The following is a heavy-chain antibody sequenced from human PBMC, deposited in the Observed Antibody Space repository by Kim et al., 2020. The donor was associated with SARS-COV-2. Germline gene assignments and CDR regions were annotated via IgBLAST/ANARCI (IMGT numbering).Heavy chain of an antibody. V-gene: IGHV4-34*01. J-gene: IGHJ6*01. D-gene: IGHD2-2*02. Sequence: SETLSLTCAVYGGSFSGYYWSWIRQPPGKGLEWIGEINHSGSTNYNPSLKSRVTISVDTSKNQFSLKLSSVTAADTAVYYCARVLRYCSSTSCYSFVYY. CDR3: ARVLRYCSSTSCYSFVYY. CDR2: INHSGST. CDR1: GGSFSGYY.